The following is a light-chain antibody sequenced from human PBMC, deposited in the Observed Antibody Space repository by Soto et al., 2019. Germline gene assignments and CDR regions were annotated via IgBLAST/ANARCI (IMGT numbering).Light chain of an antibody. Sequence: QSVLTQPPSASGTPGQRVTISCAGSSSNIEGNSVTWYQQLPGTAPTLLIFDNNQRPSGVPGRFSASKSGTSASLAISGLQSEDEADYYCVTLDDRLNGDVFGPGTKVTVL. CDR3: VTLDDRLNGDV. CDR2: DNN. CDR1: SSNIEGNS. J-gene: IGLJ1*01. V-gene: IGLV1-44*01.